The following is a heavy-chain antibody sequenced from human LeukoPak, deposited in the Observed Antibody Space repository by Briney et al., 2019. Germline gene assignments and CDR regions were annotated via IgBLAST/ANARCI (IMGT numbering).Heavy chain of an antibody. V-gene: IGHV1-18*01. CDR2: ISAYNGNS. CDR1: GYTFTSYG. J-gene: IGHJ4*02. CDR3: ARGLTTVDRLSDGSLDY. D-gene: IGHD4-23*01. Sequence: GASVKVSCKASGYTFTSYGISWVRQAPGQGLEWMGWISAYNGNSNYAQKFQGRVTMTTDTSTSTGYMELRSLRSDDTAVYYCARGLTTVDRLSDGSLDYWGQGTLVTVSS.